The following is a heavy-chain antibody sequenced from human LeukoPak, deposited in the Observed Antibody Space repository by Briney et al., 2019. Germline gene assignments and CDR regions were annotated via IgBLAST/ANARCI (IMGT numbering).Heavy chain of an antibody. CDR3: ARDLPGYRFDP. D-gene: IGHD5-24*01. V-gene: IGHV3-74*01. J-gene: IGHJ5*02. CDR2: MNSDGSTT. CDR1: GFTFSSYW. Sequence: PGGSLRLSCAASGFTFSSYWMHWVRQVPGKGLVWVSRMNSDGSTTRYADSVRGRFTISRDNAKNTLYLQMNSLRAEDTAVYYCARDLPGYRFDPWGQGTLVTVSS.